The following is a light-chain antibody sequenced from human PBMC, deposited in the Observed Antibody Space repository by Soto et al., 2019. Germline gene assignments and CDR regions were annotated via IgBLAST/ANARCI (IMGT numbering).Light chain of an antibody. CDR1: SSNIGAGYD. V-gene: IGLV1-40*01. J-gene: IGLJ1*01. CDR2: VTT. Sequence: QSVLTQPPSVSGAPGQRVTISCTGSSSNIGAGYDVHWYQQLPGTAPKLLLYVTTNRPSGVPDRFSGSKSGTSASLAITGLQAEDEADYYCQSYDTSLSGFYVFGNGTKVTVL. CDR3: QSYDTSLSGFYV.